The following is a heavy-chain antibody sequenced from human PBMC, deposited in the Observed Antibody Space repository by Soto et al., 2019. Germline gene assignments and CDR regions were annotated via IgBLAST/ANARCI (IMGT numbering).Heavy chain of an antibody. Sequence: HVQLVQSGAEVKKPGSPVKVSCKASGGTFNIYAISWVRQAPGQGLEWMGGIIPIFGTGNYAQKFQGRVTITADEPTSTAYMELSSLRSEDTAVYYCARDIKNAFFYGMAVWGQGTTVTVSS. CDR2: IIPIFGTG. D-gene: IGHD2-2*01. CDR3: ARDIKNAFFYGMAV. J-gene: IGHJ6*02. V-gene: IGHV1-69*01. CDR1: GGTFNIYA.